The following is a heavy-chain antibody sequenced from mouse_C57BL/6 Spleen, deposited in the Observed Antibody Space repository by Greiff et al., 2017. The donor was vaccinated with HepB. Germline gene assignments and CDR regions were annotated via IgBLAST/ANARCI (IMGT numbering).Heavy chain of an antibody. CDR3: TSWWFAY. V-gene: IGHV1-15*01. CDR1: GYTFTDYE. Sequence: QVQLKESGAELVRPGASVTLSCKASGYTFTDYEMHWVKQTPVHGLEWIGAIDPETGGTDYNQKFKGKAILTADKSSSTAYMELRSLTSEDSAVYYCTSWWFAYWGHGTLVTVSA. CDR2: IDPETGGT. J-gene: IGHJ3*01.